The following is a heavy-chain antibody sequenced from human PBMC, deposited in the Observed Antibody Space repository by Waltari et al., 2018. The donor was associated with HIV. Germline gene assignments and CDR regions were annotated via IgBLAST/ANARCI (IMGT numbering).Heavy chain of an antibody. CDR2: ISGSGDST. D-gene: IGHD2-2*01. CDR3: AKASSASCYASLHY. CDR1: GFSHGSSA. V-gene: IGHV3-23*01. Sequence: EVQLLVSGVVLVPPGGSMMLSCPASGFSHGSSAMSWVRQAPGKGLEWVSVISGSGDSTFYANSVKGRFTISRDDSKNTLYLQMNSLSAEDTAVYYCAKASSASCYASLHYWGQGTLVTVSS. J-gene: IGHJ4*02.